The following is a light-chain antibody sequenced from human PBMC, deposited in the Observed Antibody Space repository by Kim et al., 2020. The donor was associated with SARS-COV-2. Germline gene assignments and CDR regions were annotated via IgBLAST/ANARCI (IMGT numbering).Light chain of an antibody. Sequence: QTATPTCPGNSNNVGNQGAAWLQQHQGHPPKLLSYRNNNRPSGISERLSASRSGNTASLTITGLQPEDEADYYCSAWDFSLNGWVFGGGTQLTVL. J-gene: IGLJ3*02. CDR1: SNNVGNQG. V-gene: IGLV10-54*01. CDR3: SAWDFSLNGWV. CDR2: RNN.